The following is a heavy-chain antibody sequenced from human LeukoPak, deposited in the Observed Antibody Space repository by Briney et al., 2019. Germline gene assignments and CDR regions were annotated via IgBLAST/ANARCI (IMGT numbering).Heavy chain of an antibody. V-gene: IGHV3-48*04. CDR2: ISSSSTTI. CDR3: ARNDYDFWSGYHY. D-gene: IGHD3-3*01. Sequence: GGSLRLSCAAPGFTLSHFGMNWVRQAPGKGLEWISYISSSSTTIYYADSVKGRFAISRDNAKNSLSLQMNSLRAEDTAVYYCARNDYDFWSGYHYWGQGTLVTVSS. J-gene: IGHJ4*02. CDR1: GFTLSHFG.